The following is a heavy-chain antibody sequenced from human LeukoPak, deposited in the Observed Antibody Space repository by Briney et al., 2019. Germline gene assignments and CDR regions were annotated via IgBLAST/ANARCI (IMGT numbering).Heavy chain of an antibody. V-gene: IGHV3-23*01. CDR1: GFTFSSYA. D-gene: IGHD6-19*01. CDR2: ISGSGGST. Sequence: GGSLRLSCAASGFTFSSYAMSWVRQAPGKGLEWVSAISGSGGSTYYADSVKGRFTISRDNSENTLYLQMNSLRAEDTAVFYCAKVREKQWLYYFDFWGQGTLVTVSS. J-gene: IGHJ4*02. CDR3: AKVREKQWLYYFDF.